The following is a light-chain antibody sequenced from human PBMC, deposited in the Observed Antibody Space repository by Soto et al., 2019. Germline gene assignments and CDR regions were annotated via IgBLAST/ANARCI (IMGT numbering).Light chain of an antibody. CDR3: QHYNNWPFT. CDR2: GAS. V-gene: IGKV3-15*01. CDR1: QSVSSN. Sequence: EIVMTQSPATLSVSPGERATLSCRASQSVSSNLAWYQQKPGQAPSLRISGASARATGVPARFSGSGSGTEFTLTISSLQSEDFAVYYCQHYNNWPFTFGQGTKLEI. J-gene: IGKJ2*01.